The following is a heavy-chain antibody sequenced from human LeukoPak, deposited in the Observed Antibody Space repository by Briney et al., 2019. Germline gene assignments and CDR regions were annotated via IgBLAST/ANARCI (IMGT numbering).Heavy chain of an antibody. CDR3: ARVQKGIAAAGTGGGWFEP. D-gene: IGHD6-13*01. CDR2: ISSGGSTI. J-gene: IGHJ5*02. CDR1: GFTFSSYS. V-gene: IGHV3-48*04. Sequence: GGSLRLSCAASGFTFSSYSMNWVRQAPGKGLVWISYISSGGSTIYYADSVRGQFTISRDNAKKSLYLQMNSLRAEDTAVYYCARVQKGIAAAGTGGGWFEPWGQGTLVTVS.